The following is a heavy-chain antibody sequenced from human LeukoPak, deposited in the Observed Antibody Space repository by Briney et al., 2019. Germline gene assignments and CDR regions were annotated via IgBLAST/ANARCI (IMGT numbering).Heavy chain of an antibody. D-gene: IGHD3-9*01. CDR2: IYTSGST. CDR1: GGSISSYH. Sequence: SETLSLTCTVSGGSISSYHWSWIRQPAGKGLEWIGRIYTSGSTNYNPSLKSRVTMSVDTSKNQFSLKLSSVTAADTAVYYCARASYDILTGYYSAVWGQGTLVTVSS. CDR3: ARASYDILTGYYSAV. J-gene: IGHJ4*02. V-gene: IGHV4-4*07.